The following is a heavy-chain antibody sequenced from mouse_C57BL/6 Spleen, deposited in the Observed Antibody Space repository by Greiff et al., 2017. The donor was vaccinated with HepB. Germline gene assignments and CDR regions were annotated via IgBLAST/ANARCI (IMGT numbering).Heavy chain of an antibody. CDR3: TRRGVITTVVAPDFDY. Sequence: VQLQQSGAELVRPGASVTLSCKASGYTFTDYEMHWVKQTPVHGLEWIGPIDPETGGTAYNQKFKGKAILTADKSSSTAYMELRSLTSEDSAVYYCTRRGVITTVVAPDFDYWGQGTTLTVSS. CDR1: GYTFTDYE. J-gene: IGHJ2*01. V-gene: IGHV1-15*01. CDR2: IDPETGGT. D-gene: IGHD1-1*01.